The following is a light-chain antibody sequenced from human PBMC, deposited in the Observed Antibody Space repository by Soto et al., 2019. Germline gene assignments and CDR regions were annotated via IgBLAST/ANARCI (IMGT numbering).Light chain of an antibody. CDR2: AAS. V-gene: IGKV1-12*01. CDR1: QNIISW. Sequence: DIQMTQSPSTVSASVGDRVTITCRASQNIISWLAWYQQQPGRAPKLLIYAASILQSGVPSRFSGSGSGTDFTLTINSLQPEDFATYYCQQAYGFPVTFGHGTRLEIK. J-gene: IGKJ5*01. CDR3: QQAYGFPVT.